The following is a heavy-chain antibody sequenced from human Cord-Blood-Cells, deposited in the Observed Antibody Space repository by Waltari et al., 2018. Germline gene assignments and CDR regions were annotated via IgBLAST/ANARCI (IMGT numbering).Heavy chain of an antibody. CDR2: FIPILGRA. CDR3: ASTLMVYDFDY. J-gene: IGHJ4*02. CDR1: GGTFSSYA. V-gene: IGHV1-69*09. D-gene: IGHD2-8*02. Sequence: QVQLVQSGAEVKKPGSSVKVSCKASGGTFSSYAISWVRQALGQGLEWMGRFIPILGRANYAQKFPGRVTITADKSTSTAYMELSSLRSEDTAVYYCASTLMVYDFDYWGQGTLVTVSS.